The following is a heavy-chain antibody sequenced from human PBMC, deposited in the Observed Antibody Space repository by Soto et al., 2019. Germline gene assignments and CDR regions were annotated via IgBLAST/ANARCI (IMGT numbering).Heavy chain of an antibody. V-gene: IGHV1-69*06. CDR3: ARVDYYDSTGGHVAFDI. J-gene: IGHJ3*02. CDR1: GGTFSSYA. CDR2: IIPIFGTA. Sequence: QVQLVQSGAEVKKPGSSVKVSCKASGGTFSSYAISWLRQAPVQGLEWMGGIIPIFGTANYAQKFQGRVTITADKSTSTAYMELSSLRSEDTAVYYCARVDYYDSTGGHVAFDIWGQGTMVTVSS. D-gene: IGHD3-22*01.